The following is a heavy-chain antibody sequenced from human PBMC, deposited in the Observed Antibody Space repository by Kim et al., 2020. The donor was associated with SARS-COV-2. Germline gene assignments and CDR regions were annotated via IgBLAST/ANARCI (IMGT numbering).Heavy chain of an antibody. CDR1: GFTFSSYT. V-gene: IGHV3-48*02. D-gene: IGHD3-22*01. J-gene: IGHJ4*02. CDR3: ARDYYDPSSIPGDY. CDR2: ISSSSSIK. Sequence: GGSLRLSCAASGFTFSSYTMNWVRQAPGKGLEWVSYISSSSSIKMYADSVKGRFTISRDNAKNSLYLQMNNLRDEDTAIYYCARDYYDPSSIPGDYWGQGTLVTVSS.